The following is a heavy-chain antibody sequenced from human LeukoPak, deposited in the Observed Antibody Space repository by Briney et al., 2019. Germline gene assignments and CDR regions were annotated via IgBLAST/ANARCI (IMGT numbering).Heavy chain of an antibody. V-gene: IGHV3-30-3*01. J-gene: IGHJ4*02. CDR3: ARETRGYSSSWTPGDY. CDR1: GFNFSSYA. Sequence: GGSLRLACAASGFNFSSYAMHWVRQAPGKGLEWVAIISYDGINKYYADSVKGRFTISRDNSKNTLYLQMNSLRDEDTAVYYCARETRGYSSSWTPGDYWGQGTLVTVSS. D-gene: IGHD6-13*01. CDR2: ISYDGINK.